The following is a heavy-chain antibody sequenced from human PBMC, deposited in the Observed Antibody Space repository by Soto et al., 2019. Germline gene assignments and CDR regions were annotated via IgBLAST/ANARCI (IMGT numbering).Heavy chain of an antibody. CDR1: GFTFRNYW. J-gene: IGHJ4*02. CDR3: VRDRAYSGYDN. CDR2: INTDGSST. D-gene: IGHD5-12*01. V-gene: IGHV3-74*01. Sequence: DVQLVESGGGLVQPGGSLRLSCVASGFTFRNYWMHWVRQAPGKGLVWVSRINTDGSSTTYADSVRGRFTISRDNAKNTRYLQMNSLGTEDTALYYCVRDRAYSGYDNWGQGTLVTVSS.